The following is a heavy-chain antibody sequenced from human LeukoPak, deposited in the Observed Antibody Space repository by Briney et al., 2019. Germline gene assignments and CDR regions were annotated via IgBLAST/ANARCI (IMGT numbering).Heavy chain of an antibody. CDR2: IYPGDSDT. D-gene: IGHD5-24*01. CDR1: GYSFTSYW. J-gene: IGHJ4*02. Sequence: PGESLKISCKGSGYSFTSYWIGWVRPMPGKGLEWMVIIYPGDSDTRYSPSFQGQVTNSADKSISTAYLQWSSLKASDTAMYYCARPPSRDGYNLGYWGQGTLVTVSS. CDR3: ARPPSRDGYNLGY. V-gene: IGHV5-51*01.